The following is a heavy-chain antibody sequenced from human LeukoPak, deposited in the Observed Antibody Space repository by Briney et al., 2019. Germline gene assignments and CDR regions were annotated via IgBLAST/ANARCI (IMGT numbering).Heavy chain of an antibody. CDR1: GFTVSSNY. V-gene: IGHV3-66*02. CDR3: AREGLAAAKAFDY. D-gene: IGHD6-13*01. J-gene: IGHJ4*02. CDR2: TYSGGST. Sequence: GGSLRLSCAASGFTVSSNYMSWVRQAPGKGLEWVSVTYSGGSTYYADSVKGRFTISRDNSKNTLYLQMNSLRAEDTAVYYCAREGLAAAKAFDYWGQGTLVTVSS.